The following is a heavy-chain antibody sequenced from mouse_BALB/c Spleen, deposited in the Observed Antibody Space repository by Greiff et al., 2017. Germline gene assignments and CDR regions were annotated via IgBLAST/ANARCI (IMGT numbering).Heavy chain of an antibody. J-gene: IGHJ3*01. CDR1: GFTFSNYW. Sequence: EVMLVESGGGLVQPGGSMKLSCVASGFTFSNYWMNWVRQSPEKGLEWVAEIRLKSNNYATHYAESVKGRFTISRDDSKSSVYLQMNNLRAEDTGIYYCTRPIYYGNSFADWGQGTLVTVSA. CDR2: IRLKSNNYAT. D-gene: IGHD2-1*01. CDR3: TRPIYYGNSFAD. V-gene: IGHV6-6*02.